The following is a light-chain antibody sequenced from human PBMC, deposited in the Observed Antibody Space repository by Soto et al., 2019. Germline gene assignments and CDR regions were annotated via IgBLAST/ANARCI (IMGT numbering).Light chain of an antibody. J-gene: IGLJ2*01. Sequence: QSALTQPASVSGSPGQSITISCTGTSSDVGGYNYVSWYQQHPGKAPKLMIYDVSNRPSGVSNRLSGSKSGNTASLTISGLQAEDEADYYCSSYPSSSTLGVFGGGTKLTVL. CDR2: DVS. V-gene: IGLV2-14*01. CDR3: SSYPSSSTLGV. CDR1: SSDVGGYNY.